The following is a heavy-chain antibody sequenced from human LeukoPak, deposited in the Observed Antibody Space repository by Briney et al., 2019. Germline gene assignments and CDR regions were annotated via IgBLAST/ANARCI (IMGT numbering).Heavy chain of an antibody. Sequence: ASVKVSCKASGYTFTSYGISWVRQAPGQGLEWMGWISAYNGNTNYAQKLQGRVTMTTDTSTSTAYMELSSLRSEDTAVYYCGWLDDYRGYYYMDVWGKGTTVTVSS. V-gene: IGHV1-18*01. CDR3: GWLDDYRGYYYMDV. CDR1: GYTFTSYG. J-gene: IGHJ6*03. D-gene: IGHD4-11*01. CDR2: ISAYNGNT.